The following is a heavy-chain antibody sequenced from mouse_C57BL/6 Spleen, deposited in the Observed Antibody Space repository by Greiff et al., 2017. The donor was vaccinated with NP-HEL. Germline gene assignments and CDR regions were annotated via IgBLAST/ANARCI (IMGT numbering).Heavy chain of an antibody. J-gene: IGHJ2*01. V-gene: IGHV1-80*01. CDR2: IYPGDGDT. CDR3: AREGNYYGSSDY. CDR1: GYAFSSYW. D-gene: IGHD1-1*01. Sequence: QVQLQQSGAELVKPGASVKISCKASGYAFSSYWMNWVKQRPGKGLEWIGQIYPGDGDTNYNGKFKGKATLTADKSSSTAYMQLSSLTSEDSAVYFCAREGNYYGSSDYWGQGTTLTVSS.